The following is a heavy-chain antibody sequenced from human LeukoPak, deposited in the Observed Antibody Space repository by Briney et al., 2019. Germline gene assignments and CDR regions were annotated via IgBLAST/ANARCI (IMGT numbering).Heavy chain of an antibody. J-gene: IGHJ4*02. CDR1: GYSFTSYW. CDR3: ARRAYSSSWSPTPFDF. CDR2: IYPGDSDT. Sequence: GESLKISCKGSGYSFTSYWIGWVRQMPGKGLEWMGIIYPGDSDTRYSPSFQGQVTISADKSISTAYLQWSSLKASDTAMYYCARRAYSSSWSPTPFDFWGQGTLVTVSS. D-gene: IGHD6-13*01. V-gene: IGHV5-51*01.